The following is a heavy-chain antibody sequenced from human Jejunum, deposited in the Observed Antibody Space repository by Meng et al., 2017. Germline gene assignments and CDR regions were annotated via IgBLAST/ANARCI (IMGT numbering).Heavy chain of an antibody. CDR2: IDPSEST. CDR3: ARAYCTDVSCHDFFDS. Sequence: QGQLQELGPGLGKPSGTLSLPCAVFGASNSRTNWWSWARKPPGKGLEWIGKIDPSESTHYNPSLKGRVTISADRSKNQFSLRLTSVTAADTAIYYCARAYCTDVSCHDFFDSWGQGTLVTVSS. J-gene: IGHJ4*02. V-gene: IGHV4-4*02. CDR1: GASNSRTNW. D-gene: IGHD2-8*01.